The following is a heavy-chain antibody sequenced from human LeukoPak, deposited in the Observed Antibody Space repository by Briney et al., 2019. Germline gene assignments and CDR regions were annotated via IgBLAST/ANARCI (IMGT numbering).Heavy chain of an antibody. J-gene: IGHJ4*02. V-gene: IGHV3-30*18. Sequence: GGSLRLSCAASKFTFSTHGMHWVRQAPGKGLEWVAIISHDGSEKFYTDSVKGRFSISRDNSQNTLYLQMNSLRTEDTAVYFCAKPYYDFWSGYYAHYFFDYWGQGALVTVSS. CDR1: KFTFSTHG. CDR2: ISHDGSEK. D-gene: IGHD3-3*01. CDR3: AKPYYDFWSGYYAHYFFDY.